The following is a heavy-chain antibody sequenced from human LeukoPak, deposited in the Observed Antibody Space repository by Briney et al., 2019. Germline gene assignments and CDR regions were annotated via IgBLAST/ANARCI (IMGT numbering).Heavy chain of an antibody. D-gene: IGHD6-13*01. CDR3: ARGGYSSSWYEGRFDY. J-gene: IGHJ4*02. Sequence: PGGFLRLSCAASGFTFSNAWMSWVRQAPGKGLEWVSVIYSGGSTYYADSVKGRFTISRDNSKNTLCLQMNSLRAEDTAVYYCARGGYSSSWYEGRFDYWGQGTLVTVSS. CDR2: IYSGGST. CDR1: GFTFSNAW. V-gene: IGHV3-53*01.